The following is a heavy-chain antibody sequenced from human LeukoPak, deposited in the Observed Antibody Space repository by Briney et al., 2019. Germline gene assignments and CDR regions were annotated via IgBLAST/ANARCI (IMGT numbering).Heavy chain of an antibody. D-gene: IGHD5-18*01. CDR3: AKASGYSYGYFDY. Sequence: GGSLRLSCAASGFTFSSSAMSWVRQVPGEGLEWVSAISGSGGSTYYADSVKGRFTISRDNSKNTLYLQMNSLRAEDTAVYYCAKASGYSYGYFDYWGQGTLVTVSS. V-gene: IGHV3-23*01. CDR2: ISGSGGST. J-gene: IGHJ4*02. CDR1: GFTFSSSA.